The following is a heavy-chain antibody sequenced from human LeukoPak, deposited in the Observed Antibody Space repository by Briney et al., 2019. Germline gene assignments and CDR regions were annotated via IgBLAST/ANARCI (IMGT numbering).Heavy chain of an antibody. CDR1: GGSISSSSYY. Sequence: SETLSLTCTVSGGSISSSSYYWGWIRQPPGKGLEWIGSIYYSGSTYYNPSPKSRVTISVDTSKNQFSLKLSSVTAADTAVYYCARRAVVAARGFDPWGQGTLVTVSS. CDR2: IYYSGST. V-gene: IGHV4-39*01. D-gene: IGHD2-15*01. J-gene: IGHJ5*02. CDR3: ARRAVVAARGFDP.